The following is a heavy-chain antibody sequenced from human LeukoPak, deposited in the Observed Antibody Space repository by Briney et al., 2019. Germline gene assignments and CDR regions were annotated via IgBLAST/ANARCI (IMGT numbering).Heavy chain of an antibody. CDR1: GFTFSSYA. CDR2: ISGSGGST. D-gene: IGHD3-22*01. V-gene: IGHV3-23*01. CDR3: AKDPMYYYDSSGYYTY. Sequence: GGSLRLSCAASGFTFSSYAMSWVRQAPGKGLEWVSAISGSGGSTYYADSVKGRFTISRDNFKNTLYLQMNSLRAEDTAVYYCAKDPMYYYDSSGYYTYWGQGTLVTVSS. J-gene: IGHJ4*02.